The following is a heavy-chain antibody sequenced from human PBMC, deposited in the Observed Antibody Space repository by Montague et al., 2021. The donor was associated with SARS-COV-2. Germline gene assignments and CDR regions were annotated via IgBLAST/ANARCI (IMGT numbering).Heavy chain of an antibody. CDR3: ARTVGDYSSDSCCAVL. D-gene: IGHD2-15*01. J-gene: IGHJ4*02. CDR1: GGSTNSNSYY. V-gene: IGHV4-39*01. Sequence: SETLSLTCTVSGGSTNSNSYYWGWIRQPPGKGLDWIGSYYYTGYTYYTPSLKSRVTISVDTSKNQFSLNLTSVTAADTAVYYCARTVGDYSSDSCCAVLWGQGTVVTVSS. CDR2: YYYTGYT.